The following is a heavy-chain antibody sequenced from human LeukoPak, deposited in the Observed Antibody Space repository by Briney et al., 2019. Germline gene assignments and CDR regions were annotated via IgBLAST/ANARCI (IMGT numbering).Heavy chain of an antibody. CDR1: GGSFRGNY. CDR3: ARGLDYYDSSGYRLPALGY. Sequence: PSETLCLTCAVYGGSFRGNYWRGIPRPPGKGLELFGEINHIGSTNYNPSLKSRLTISVDTSKNQFSLMLSSVTAADTAVYFCARGLDYYDSSGYRLPALGYWGQGTLVTVS. D-gene: IGHD3-22*01. J-gene: IGHJ4*02. V-gene: IGHV4-34*01. CDR2: INHIGST.